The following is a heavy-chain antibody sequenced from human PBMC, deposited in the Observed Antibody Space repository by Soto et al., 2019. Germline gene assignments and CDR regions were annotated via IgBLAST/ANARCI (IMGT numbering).Heavy chain of an antibody. CDR1: GGSISSGDYY. CDR2: IYYSGST. CDR3: ARETYYYDSSGYYLRDLGFDY. D-gene: IGHD3-22*01. Sequence: QVQLQESGPGLVKPSQTLSLTCTVSGGSISSGDYYWSWIRQPPGKGLEWIGYIYYSGSTYYNPSLKCRVTISVDTSKDQFSLKLSSVTAADTAVYYCARETYYYDSSGYYLRDLGFDYWGQGTLVTVSS. J-gene: IGHJ4*02. V-gene: IGHV4-30-4*01.